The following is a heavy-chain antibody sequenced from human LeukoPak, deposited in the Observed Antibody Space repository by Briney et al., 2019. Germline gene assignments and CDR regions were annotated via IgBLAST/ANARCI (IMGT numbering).Heavy chain of an antibody. V-gene: IGHV4-59*01. D-gene: IGHD4-11*01. Sequence: SETLSLTCTVSGGSISSDYWSWIRQPQGKGLEWIGYIYYSGRTYYNPSLKSRITISVDTSKNQFSLKLSSVTAADTAVYYCARGFYSPHYWGQGTLVSVSS. CDR1: GGSISSDY. CDR2: IYYSGRT. J-gene: IGHJ4*02. CDR3: ARGFYSPHY.